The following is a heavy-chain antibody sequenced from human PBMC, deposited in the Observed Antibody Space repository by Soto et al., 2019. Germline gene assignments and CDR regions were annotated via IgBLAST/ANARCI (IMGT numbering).Heavy chain of an antibody. CDR1: GGSVSSGLNY. CDR3: ASYHYQSSHYFDP. D-gene: IGHD3-22*01. J-gene: IGHJ5*02. CDR2: IFYSGST. Sequence: SETLSLTCSVSGGSVSSGLNYWSWIRQPPGKGLEWIGYIFYSGSTIYNPSLKSRVTISVDTSKNQFSLKLNSVTAADAAVYYCASYHYQSSHYFDPWGQGTLVTVSS. V-gene: IGHV4-61*01.